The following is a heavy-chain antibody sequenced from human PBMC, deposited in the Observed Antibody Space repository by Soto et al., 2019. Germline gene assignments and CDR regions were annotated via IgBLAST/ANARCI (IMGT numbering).Heavy chain of an antibody. Sequence: ESGGGLVQPGGSLRLSCAASGFTFNVYALSWVRQTPGKGLEWVSVISGGGDATYYADSVKGRFIISRDNSKNTLYLQMNSLRADDTAVYYCAKHGSMAATTPIDFWGQGTLVTVSS. CDR2: ISGGGDAT. D-gene: IGHD2-15*01. CDR1: GFTFNVYA. J-gene: IGHJ4*02. CDR3: AKHGSMAATTPIDF. V-gene: IGHV3-23*01.